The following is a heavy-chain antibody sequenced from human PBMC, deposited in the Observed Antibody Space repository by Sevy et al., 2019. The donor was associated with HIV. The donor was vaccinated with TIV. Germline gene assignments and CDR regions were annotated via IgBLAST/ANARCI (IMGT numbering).Heavy chain of an antibody. Sequence: GGSLRLSCAASGFAFHEYSMSWIRQAPGKGLEWVATLSFGCGKINYADSVKGRLTISRDNSKNSFYLQMDNLRVEDTAIYYCAREGCSRPHDYWGQGTRVTVSS. V-gene: IGHV3-23*01. D-gene: IGHD2-8*01. CDR2: LSFGCGKI. CDR1: GFAFHEYS. CDR3: AREGCSRPHDY. J-gene: IGHJ4*02.